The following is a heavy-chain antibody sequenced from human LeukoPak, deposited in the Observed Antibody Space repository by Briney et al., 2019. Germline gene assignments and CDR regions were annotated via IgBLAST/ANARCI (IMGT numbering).Heavy chain of an antibody. J-gene: IGHJ4*02. CDR3: AKGKWLVSGPFDY. D-gene: IGHD6-19*01. V-gene: IGHV3-23*01. CDR1: GFTFSSYA. Sequence: PGGTLRLSCAASGFTFSSYAMSWVRQAPGKGLEWVSAISGSGGSTYYADSVKGRFTISRDNSKNTLYLQMNSLRAEDTAVYYCAKGKWLVSGPFDYWGQGTLVTVSS. CDR2: ISGSGGST.